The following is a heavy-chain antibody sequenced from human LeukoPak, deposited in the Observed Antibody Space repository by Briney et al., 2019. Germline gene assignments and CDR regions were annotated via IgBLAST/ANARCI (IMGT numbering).Heavy chain of an antibody. Sequence: KTSETLSLTCTVSGGYISSYYWSWIRQPPGKGLEWIGYIYYSGSTNYNPSLKSRVTISVDTSKNQFSLKLSSVTAADTAVYYCASGGYRSSRPGAFDIWGQGTMVTVSS. CDR2: IYYSGST. V-gene: IGHV4-59*01. CDR3: ASGGYRSSRPGAFDI. J-gene: IGHJ3*02. D-gene: IGHD6-13*01. CDR1: GGYISSYY.